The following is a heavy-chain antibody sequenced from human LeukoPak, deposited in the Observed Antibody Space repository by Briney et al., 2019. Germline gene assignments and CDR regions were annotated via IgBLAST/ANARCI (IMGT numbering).Heavy chain of an antibody. CDR2: INHRGDT. CDR3: ARGPTISETGYFDY. V-gene: IGHV4-34*01. D-gene: IGHD1-1*01. Sequence: PSETLSLTCAVYGGSFSAYYWSWIRQSPGKGLEWIAEINHRGDTIYNPSVKSRVSISVDTSKNQFSLKVTSLTAADTAVYYCARGPTISETGYFDYWGQGTLVTVSS. CDR1: GGSFSAYY. J-gene: IGHJ4*03.